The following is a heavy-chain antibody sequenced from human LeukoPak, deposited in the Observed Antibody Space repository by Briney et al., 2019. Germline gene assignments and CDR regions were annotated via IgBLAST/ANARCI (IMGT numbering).Heavy chain of an antibody. CDR2: INPNSGGT. D-gene: IGHD3-10*01. J-gene: IGHJ6*03. CDR3: ARSGAYYSYYMDV. Sequence: ASVKVSCKASGYTYTSYYMHWVRQAPGQGLEWMGRINPNSGGTNYAQKFQGRVTMTRDTSISTAYMELSRLRSDDTAVYYCARSGAYYSYYMDVWGKGTTVTVSS. CDR1: GYTYTSYY. V-gene: IGHV1-2*06.